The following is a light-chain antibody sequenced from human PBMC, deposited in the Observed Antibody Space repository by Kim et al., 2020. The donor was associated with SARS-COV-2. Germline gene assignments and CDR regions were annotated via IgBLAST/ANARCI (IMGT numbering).Light chain of an antibody. CDR1: QSVNSNY. Sequence: EVVLTQSPGTLSLSPGERATFFCRASQSVNSNYLAWYQQKRGQAPRLLVYGASTRASGIPDRFSGGGSGTDFTLTISRLAPEDFAVYYCQQYSGPTPGITFGQGTRLEIK. CDR3: QQYSGPTPGIT. J-gene: IGKJ5*01. CDR2: GAS. V-gene: IGKV3-20*01.